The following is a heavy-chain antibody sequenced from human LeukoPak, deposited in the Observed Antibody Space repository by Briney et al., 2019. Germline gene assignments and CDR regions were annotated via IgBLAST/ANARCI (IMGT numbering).Heavy chain of an antibody. CDR3: ARDREWELQSSRYFDY. J-gene: IGHJ4*02. CDR1: GGSVNSGNYY. V-gene: IGHV4-61*01. CDR2: IYYSGSTY. D-gene: IGHD1-26*01. Sequence: SETLSLTCTVSGGSVNSGNYYWSWIRQPPGKGLEWIGYIYYSGSTYYYNPSLESRVTISLDTSKNQFSLKLNSLTAADTAVYYCARDREWELQSSRYFDYWGQGTPVTVSS.